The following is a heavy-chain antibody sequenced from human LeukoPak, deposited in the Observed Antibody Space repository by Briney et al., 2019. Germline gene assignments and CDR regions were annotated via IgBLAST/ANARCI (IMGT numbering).Heavy chain of an antibody. CDR2: IYYSGST. CDR1: GGSISSYY. Sequence: SETLSLTCTVSGGSISSYYWSWIRQPPGEGLEWSGYIYYSGSTNYNPSLKSRVTISVDTSKNQFSLKLSSVTAADTAVYYCARVTLAFDIWGQGTMVTVSS. CDR3: ARVTLAFDI. V-gene: IGHV4-59*01. J-gene: IGHJ3*02.